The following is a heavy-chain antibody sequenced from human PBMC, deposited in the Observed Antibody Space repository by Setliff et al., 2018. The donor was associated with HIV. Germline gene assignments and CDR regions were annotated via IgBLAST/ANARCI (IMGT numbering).Heavy chain of an antibody. Sequence: ETLSLTCDVSGDSISSNNWWSWVRQSPGKGLEWIGEISHSGSTNYNPSLKSRVTISVDRSKIQFSLKVSSVTAADTAVYYCARGYSGSYYWLDSWGQGTLVTVSS. CDR2: ISHSGST. D-gene: IGHD1-26*01. CDR3: ARGYSGSYYWLDS. J-gene: IGHJ5*01. CDR1: GDSISSNNW. V-gene: IGHV4-4*02.